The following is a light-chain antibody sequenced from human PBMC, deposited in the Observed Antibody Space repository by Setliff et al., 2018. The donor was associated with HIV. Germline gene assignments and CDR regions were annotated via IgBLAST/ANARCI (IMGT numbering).Light chain of an antibody. J-gene: IGLJ1*01. CDR3: SSYAGSSTQV. V-gene: IGLV2-14*03. CDR1: SSDVGGYNF. CDR2: DVS. Sequence: QSALSQPASVSGSTGQSITISCTGTSSDVGGYNFVSWYQQHPGKAPKLMIYDVSNRPSGVSNRFSGSKSGNTASLTISGLQAEDEADYYCSSYAGSSTQVLGTGTKVTVL.